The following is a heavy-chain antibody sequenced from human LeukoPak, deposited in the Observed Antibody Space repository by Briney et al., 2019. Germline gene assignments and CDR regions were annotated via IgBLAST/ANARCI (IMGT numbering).Heavy chain of an antibody. CDR2: MYHSGIT. D-gene: IGHD3-10*01. J-gene: IGHJ5*02. V-gene: IGHV4-38-2*02. CDR1: GYSINSAYY. Sequence: SEALSLTCTVSGYSINSAYYWGWIRQPPGKGLEWIGTMYHSGITYYNLSLKSRVTISVDTSKNQFSLKLNSVTAADTAVYYCARLTPGKNWFDPWGHGTLVTVSS. CDR3: ARLTPGKNWFDP.